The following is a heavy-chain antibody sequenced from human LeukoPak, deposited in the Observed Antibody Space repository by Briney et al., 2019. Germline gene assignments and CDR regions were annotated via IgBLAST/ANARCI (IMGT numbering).Heavy chain of an antibody. CDR2: INPNSGGT. Sequence: ASVKVSCKASGYTFTGYYMHWVRQAPGQGLEWMGWINPNSGGTNYAQKFQGRVTMTRNTSISTAYMELSSLRSEDTAVYYCARPRPMYYYGSGSYHYWFDPWGQGTLVTVSS. D-gene: IGHD3-10*01. CDR3: ARPRPMYYYGSGSYHYWFDP. J-gene: IGHJ5*02. CDR1: GYTFTGYY. V-gene: IGHV1-2*02.